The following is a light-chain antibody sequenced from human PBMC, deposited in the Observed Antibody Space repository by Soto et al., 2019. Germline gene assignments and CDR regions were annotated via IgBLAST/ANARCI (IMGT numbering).Light chain of an antibody. CDR2: DAS. CDR3: VQYDEPPSRWT. V-gene: IGKV3-20*01. Sequence: EIVLTQSPGTLSLSPGERGTVSCRASQIVNSKYLAWYQHRPGQAPRLLIYDASRRATGIPDRFSGSASGTDFIITLNRLEPEDFAVYYCVQYDEPPSRWTFGQGTKV. J-gene: IGKJ1*01. CDR1: QIVNSKY.